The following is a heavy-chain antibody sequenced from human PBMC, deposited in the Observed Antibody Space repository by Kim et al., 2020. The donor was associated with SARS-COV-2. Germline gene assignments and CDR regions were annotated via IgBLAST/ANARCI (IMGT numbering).Heavy chain of an antibody. D-gene: IGHD3-10*01. J-gene: IGHJ3*01. CDR1: GFSVSTFF. CDR2: IKNDGST. CDR3: ARGCGVTRVRGLNNAFDV. V-gene: IGHV3-53*01. Sequence: GGSLRLSCAASGFSVSTFFMSWVRQSPQKGLEWVSVIKNDGSTYYGDSVKGRFTVSRDNSRNTVYLHMDSLTAEDTALYYCARGCGVTRVRGLNNAFDVWGQGTMVTVSS.